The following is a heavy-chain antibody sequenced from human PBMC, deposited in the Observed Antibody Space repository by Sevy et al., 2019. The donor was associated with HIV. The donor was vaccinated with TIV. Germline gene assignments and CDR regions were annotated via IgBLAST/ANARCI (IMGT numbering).Heavy chain of an antibody. CDR3: TTDRIDIVLVPAAPDY. Sequence: GGSLRLSCAASGFTFSKAWMNWVRQAPGKGLEWVGRIKSKTDGGTTDYAAPVKGRFTISRDDSKNTLYLQMNSLKTEDTAVYYCTTDRIDIVLVPAAPDYWGQGTLVTVSS. CDR1: GFTFSKAW. D-gene: IGHD2-2*01. J-gene: IGHJ4*02. CDR2: IKSKTDGGTT. V-gene: IGHV3-15*07.